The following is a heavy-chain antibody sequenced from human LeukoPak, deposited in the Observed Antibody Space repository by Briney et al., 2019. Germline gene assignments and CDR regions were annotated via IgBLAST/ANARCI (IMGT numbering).Heavy chain of an antibody. CDR3: ARDVAIAVAGDWFDP. J-gene: IGHJ5*02. D-gene: IGHD6-19*01. CDR1: GGSISSYY. CDR2: IYTSGSI. V-gene: IGHV4-4*07. Sequence: SETLSLTCTVSGGSISSYYWSWIRQPAGKGLEWIGRIYTSGSITYNPSLKSRVTISVDTSKNQFSLKLSSVTAADTAVYYCARDVAIAVAGDWFDPWGQGTLVTVSS.